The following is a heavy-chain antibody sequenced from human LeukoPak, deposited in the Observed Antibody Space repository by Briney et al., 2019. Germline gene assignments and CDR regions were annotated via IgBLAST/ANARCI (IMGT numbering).Heavy chain of an antibody. D-gene: IGHD2-8*01. CDR3: ARDFTKDDFDY. J-gene: IGHJ4*02. CDR2: IMPDGSGK. Sequence: GGSLRLSCAVLGFDFRDYWMSWVRQAPGKGLEWVANIMPDGSGKSYVDSVKGRFTISRDNGKNSLYLQMNSLRAEDTAVYYCARDFTKDDFDYWGQGTLVTASS. CDR1: GFDFRDYW. V-gene: IGHV3-7*01.